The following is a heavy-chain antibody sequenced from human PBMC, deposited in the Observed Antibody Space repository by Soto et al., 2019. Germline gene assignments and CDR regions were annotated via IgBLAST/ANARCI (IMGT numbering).Heavy chain of an antibody. Sequence: EVQLVESGGGLVQPGRSLRLSCAASGFTFDDYAMHWVRQAPGKGLEWVSGISWNSGSMVYADSVKGRFTISRDNAKNSLYLQMNSLRAEDTALYDSAKDRISSWYGGMDVWGQWTTVTDSS. V-gene: IGHV3-9*01. CDR2: ISWNSGSM. CDR1: GFTFDDYA. CDR3: AKDRISSWYGGMDV. J-gene: IGHJ6*02. D-gene: IGHD6-13*01.